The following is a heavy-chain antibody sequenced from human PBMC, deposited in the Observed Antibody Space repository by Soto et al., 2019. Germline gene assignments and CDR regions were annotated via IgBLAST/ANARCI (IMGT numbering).Heavy chain of an antibody. CDR1: GFIFSSSG. CDR3: TKDYTA. V-gene: IGHV3-48*01. J-gene: IGHJ5*02. D-gene: IGHD2-2*02. CDR2: ISKSSRTI. Sequence: PGGSLRLSCAASGFIFSSSGMTWVRQAPGKGLEWLSYISKSSRTIYYADSVMGRFTISRDNAKNSLYLQMNSLRVEDTAIYYCTKDYTAWGQGT.